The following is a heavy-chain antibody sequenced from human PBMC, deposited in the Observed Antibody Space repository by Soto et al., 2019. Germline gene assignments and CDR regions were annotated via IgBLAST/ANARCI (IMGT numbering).Heavy chain of an antibody. CDR3: ARDVRGYCSSTSCFPSPYDY. CDR2: IIPILGIA. V-gene: IGHV1-69*08. CDR1: GGTFSSYT. J-gene: IGHJ4*02. D-gene: IGHD2-2*01. Sequence: QVQLVQSGAEVKKPGSSVKVSCKASGGTFSSYTISWVRQAPGQGLEWMERIIPILGIANYAQKFQGRVMITADKSTSTAYMELSSLRSEDTAVYYCARDVRGYCSSTSCFPSPYDYWGQGTLVTVSS.